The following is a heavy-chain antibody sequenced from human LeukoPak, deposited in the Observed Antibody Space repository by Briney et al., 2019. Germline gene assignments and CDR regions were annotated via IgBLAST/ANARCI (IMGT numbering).Heavy chain of an antibody. J-gene: IGHJ3*02. D-gene: IGHD1-14*01. CDR2: ISGSGGST. V-gene: IGHV3-23*01. CDR1: GFTFSSHA. Sequence: GRSLRLSCAASGFTFSSHAMSWVRQAPGKGLEWVSAISGSGGSTYYADSVKGRFTISRDNSKNTLYLQMNSLRAEDTAVYYCANNQAPMDAFDIWGQGTMVTVSS. CDR3: ANNQAPMDAFDI.